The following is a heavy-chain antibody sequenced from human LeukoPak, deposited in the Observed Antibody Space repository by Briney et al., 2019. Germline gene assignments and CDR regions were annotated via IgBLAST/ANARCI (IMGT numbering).Heavy chain of an antibody. D-gene: IGHD6-6*01. CDR3: TRLVRLAAPCSDN. Sequence: GESLKISCKGSGYIFTTYWIGWVRQMPGKGLEWMGIIFPGDSDTRYSPSFQGQVTISADKSINTAFLQWTSLKVSDTAMYYCTRLVRLAAPCSDNWGQGTLVTVSS. J-gene: IGHJ4*02. CDR1: GYIFTTYW. CDR2: IFPGDSDT. V-gene: IGHV5-51*01.